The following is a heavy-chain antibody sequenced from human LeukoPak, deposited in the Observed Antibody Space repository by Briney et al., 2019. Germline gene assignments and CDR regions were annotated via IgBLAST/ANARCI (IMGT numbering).Heavy chain of an antibody. J-gene: IGHJ4*02. V-gene: IGHV4-59*01. CDR3: ARSNCGGDCYNDY. D-gene: IGHD2-21*02. CDR1: GGSISSYY. CDR2: IYYSGST. Sequence: SETLSLTCTVSGGSISSYYWSWIRQPPGKGLEWIGYIYYSGSTNCNPSLKSRVTISVDTSKNQFSLKLSSVTAADTAVYYCARSNCGGDCYNDYWGQGTLVTVSS.